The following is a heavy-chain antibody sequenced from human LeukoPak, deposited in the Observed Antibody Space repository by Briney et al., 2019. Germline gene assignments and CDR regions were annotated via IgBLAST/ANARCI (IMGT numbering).Heavy chain of an antibody. D-gene: IGHD1-26*01. Sequence: SETLSLTCTVSGGSISTYYWNWIRQPPGKGLEWIGYIYYSGRTNYNPSLKSRVSISIDTSKNQFSLKLSSVTAADTAVYYCARHGSRWRGGLVGAFDYWGQGTLVTVSS. CDR2: IYYSGRT. J-gene: IGHJ4*02. CDR1: GGSISTYY. V-gene: IGHV4-59*08. CDR3: ARHGSRWRGGLVGAFDY.